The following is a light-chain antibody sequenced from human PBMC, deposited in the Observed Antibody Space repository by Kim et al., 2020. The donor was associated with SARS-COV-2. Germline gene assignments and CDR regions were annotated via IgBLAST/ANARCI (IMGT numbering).Light chain of an antibody. V-gene: IGLV1-51*01. J-gene: IGLJ1*01. Sequence: QKATISCSGSSSNIGNNYVSWYQQLPGTAPKLLIYDNNKRPSGIPDRFSGSKSGTSATLGITGLQTGDEADYYCGTWDSSLSASGVFGNGTKVTVL. CDR2: DNN. CDR1: SSNIGNNY. CDR3: GTWDSSLSASGV.